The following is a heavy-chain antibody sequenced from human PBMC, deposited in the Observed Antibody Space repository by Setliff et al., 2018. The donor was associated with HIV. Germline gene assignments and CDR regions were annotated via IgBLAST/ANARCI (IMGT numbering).Heavy chain of an antibody. CDR2: ISAYNGNT. CDR3: AKDGGELC. V-gene: IGHV1-18*01. CDR1: GYTFTSYG. J-gene: IGHJ4*02. Sequence: ASVKVSCKASGYTFTSYGISWVRQALGQGLEWMGWISAYNGNTNYAQTLQGRVTMTTDKSTSTAYMELSRLRSDDTAMYYCAKDGGELCWGQGTLVTSPQ. D-gene: IGHD2-21*01.